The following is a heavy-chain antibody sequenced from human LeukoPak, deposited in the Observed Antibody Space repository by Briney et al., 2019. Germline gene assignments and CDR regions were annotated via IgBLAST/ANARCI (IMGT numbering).Heavy chain of an antibody. CDR2: IWYDGSNK. J-gene: IGHJ4*02. D-gene: IGHD3-10*01. CDR3: ARGPLWFGELLSSAFDY. V-gene: IGHV3-33*01. CDR1: GFTFSSYG. Sequence: GRSLRLSCAASGFTFSSYGMHWVRQAPGKGLEWVAVIWYDGSNKYYADSVKGRFTISRDNSKNTLYLQMNSLRAEDTAVYYCARGPLWFGELLSSAFDYWGQGTLVTVSS.